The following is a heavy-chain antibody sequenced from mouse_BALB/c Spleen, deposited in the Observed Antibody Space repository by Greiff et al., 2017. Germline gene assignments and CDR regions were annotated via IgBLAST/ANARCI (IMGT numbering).Heavy chain of an antibody. Sequence: QVQLQQSGAELVRPGASVTLSCKASGYTFTDYEMHWVKQTPVHGLEWIGAIDPETGGTAYNQKFKGKATLTADKSSSTAYMELRSLTSEDSAVDYCTRMLYDGYPLDDWGQGTTLTVSS. CDR3: TRMLYDGYPLDD. D-gene: IGHD2-3*01. CDR2: IDPETGGT. J-gene: IGHJ2*01. V-gene: IGHV1-15*01. CDR1: GYTFTDYE.